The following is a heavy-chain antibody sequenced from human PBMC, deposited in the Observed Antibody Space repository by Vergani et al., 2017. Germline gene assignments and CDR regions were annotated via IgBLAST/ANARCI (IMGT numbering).Heavy chain of an antibody. J-gene: IGHJ4*02. CDR3: TRHVPCGDGACLHFDH. CDR2: IYPGDSEV. V-gene: IGHV5-51*01. Sequence: EKQLVQSGSETKKPGESLKISCQAFGYIFSKFWIGWVRQRPGRGLEWMGIIYPGDSEVKSNPTFRGQVIFSVDTSVNTAYLQWRSLQASDTAIYYCTRHVPCGDGACLHFDHWGQGTQVTVS. CDR1: GYIFSKFW. D-gene: IGHD2-21*01.